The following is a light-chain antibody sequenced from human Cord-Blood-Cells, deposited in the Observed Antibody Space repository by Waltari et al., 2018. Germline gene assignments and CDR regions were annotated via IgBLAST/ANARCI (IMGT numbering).Light chain of an antibody. Sequence: AILMTQTPSSYTASTGDSVTTTFRASQGISSYLAWDQQKPWKAPNLLIYAASTLQSGVPSRFRGSGSGTDVTLTISCLQSEDFATYYCEQYYSYPRTFGPGTKVEIK. CDR1: QGISSY. J-gene: IGKJ1*01. CDR2: AAS. V-gene: IGKV1-8*01. CDR3: EQYYSYPRT.